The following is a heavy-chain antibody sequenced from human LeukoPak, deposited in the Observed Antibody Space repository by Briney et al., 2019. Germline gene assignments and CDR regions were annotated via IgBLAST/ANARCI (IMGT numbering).Heavy chain of an antibody. D-gene: IGHD5-18*01. CDR3: ARDRFDSYGPYYYYYMDV. V-gene: IGHV4-38-2*02. CDR1: GYSISSGYY. CDR2: IHSSGNT. Sequence: SATLSLTCTVSGYSISSGYYWGWIRQPPGKRLEWVASIHSSGNTYYSPTLKSRVTISVDRSKNQFSLKLSSVTAADTAVYYCARDRFDSYGPYYYYYMDVWGKGTTVTVSS. J-gene: IGHJ6*03.